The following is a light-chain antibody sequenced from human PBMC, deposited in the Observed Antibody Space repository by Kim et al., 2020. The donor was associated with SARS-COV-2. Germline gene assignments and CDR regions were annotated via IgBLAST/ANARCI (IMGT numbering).Light chain of an antibody. CDR3: SAWDRSLNAVV. Sequence: QTAPLTCTGNSNNVGFQGAAWLQQRQGHPPKVLSDRNNNRPTGISERFSASRSGNTASLTITGLQPEDEADYYCSAWDRSLNAVVFGGGTKLTVL. V-gene: IGLV10-54*01. CDR2: RNN. J-gene: IGLJ2*01. CDR1: SNNVGFQG.